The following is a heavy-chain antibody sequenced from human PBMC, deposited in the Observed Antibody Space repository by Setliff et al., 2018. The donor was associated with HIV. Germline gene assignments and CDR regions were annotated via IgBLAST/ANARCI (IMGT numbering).Heavy chain of an antibody. CDR3: ARVALAGMSARPFYFDY. V-gene: IGHV4-34*01. J-gene: IGHJ4*02. Sequence: KTSETLSLTCGVFGGSFSAYSWNWIRQPPGKGLEWIGEINYSGSTNYNTSLESRVTISRDTSKNQFSLKLTSLTVADTAVYFCARVALAGMSARPFYFDYWGQGALVTVSS. CDR2: INYSGST. D-gene: IGHD6-6*01. CDR1: GGSFSAYS.